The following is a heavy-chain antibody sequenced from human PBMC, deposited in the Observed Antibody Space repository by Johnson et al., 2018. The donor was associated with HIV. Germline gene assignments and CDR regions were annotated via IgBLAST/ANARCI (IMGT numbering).Heavy chain of an antibody. D-gene: IGHD3-22*01. CDR2: FNWNGDKT. CDR1: GFTFDDYG. CDR3: ARGHDNYDSSGYLHAFDV. V-gene: IGHV3-20*01. J-gene: IGHJ3*01. Sequence: VQLVESGGGVVRPGGSLRLSCAASGFTFDDYGMSWVRQAPGQGLEWVSGFNWNGDKTGYADSVKGRFTISKDNAKNSLYLQMNSLRAEDTALYHCARGHDNYDSSGYLHAFDVWGQGTVVTVSS.